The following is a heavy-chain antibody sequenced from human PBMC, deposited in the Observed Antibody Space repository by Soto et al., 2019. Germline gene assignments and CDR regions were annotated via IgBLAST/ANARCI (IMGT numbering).Heavy chain of an antibody. V-gene: IGHV4-61*01. CDR1: GGSVSSGSYY. Sequence: SETLSLTCTVAGGSVSSGSYYWSWIRQPPGKGLEWIGYIYYSGSTNYNPSLKSRVTISVDTSKNQFSLKLSSVTAADTAVYYCARDLRVGATTHIDYWGQGTLVTVSS. CDR3: ARDLRVGATTHIDY. J-gene: IGHJ4*02. D-gene: IGHD1-26*01. CDR2: IYYSGST.